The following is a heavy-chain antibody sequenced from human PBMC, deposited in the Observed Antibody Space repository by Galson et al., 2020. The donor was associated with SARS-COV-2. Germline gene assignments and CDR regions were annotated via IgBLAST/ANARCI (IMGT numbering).Heavy chain of an antibody. D-gene: IGHD6-6*01. V-gene: IGHV4-59*08. Sequence: SETLSLTCSVSNGSINNDYWAWIRQTPGKGLEWIGFFHSDGSNNYNPFLKSRITISVDTSKNQFSLTLNSVTAADTAVYYCARYTTSSVSFDYWGHGTLVTVSS. J-gene: IGHJ4*01. CDR2: FHSDGSN. CDR1: NGSINNDY. CDR3: ARYTTSSVSFDY.